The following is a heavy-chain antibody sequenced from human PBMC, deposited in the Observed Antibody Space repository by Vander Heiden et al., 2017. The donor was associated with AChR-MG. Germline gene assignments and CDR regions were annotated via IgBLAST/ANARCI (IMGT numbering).Heavy chain of an antibody. Sequence: EVQLLESGGGLVQPGGSLRLSCAASGFTFSSYAMSWVRQAPGKGLEWVSAISGSGGSTYYADSVKGRFTISRDNSKNTLYLQMNSLRAEDTAVYYCAKDGSPPEQWLAYFDYWGQGTLVTVSS. CDR2: ISGSGGST. V-gene: IGHV3-23*01. D-gene: IGHD6-19*01. CDR1: GFTFSSYA. CDR3: AKDGSPPEQWLAYFDY. J-gene: IGHJ4*02.